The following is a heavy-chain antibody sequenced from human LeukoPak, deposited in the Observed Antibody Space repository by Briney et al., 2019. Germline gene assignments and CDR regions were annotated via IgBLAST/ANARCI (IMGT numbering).Heavy chain of an antibody. CDR1: GYTFTSYD. V-gene: IGHV1-8*01. Sequence: ASVKVSCKASGYTFTSYDINWARQATGQGLEWMGWMNPNSGNTGYAQKFQGRVTMTRNTSISTAYMELSSLRSEDTAVYYCAREMVDSGSYYAAMDVWGKGTTVTVSS. CDR2: MNPNSGNT. J-gene: IGHJ6*04. D-gene: IGHD1-26*01. CDR3: AREMVDSGSYYAAMDV.